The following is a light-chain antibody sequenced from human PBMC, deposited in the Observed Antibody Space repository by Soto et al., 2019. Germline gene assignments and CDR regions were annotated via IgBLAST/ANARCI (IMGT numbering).Light chain of an antibody. CDR1: SSDVGGYNY. CDR3: SSYAGSNQAVV. Sequence: QSVVTQPPSASGSPEQAVTISCTGTSSDVGGYNYVSWYQQHPGKAPKLMIYEVTKRPSGVPDRFSGSKSGNTASLTVSGLQAEDEAVYYCSSYAGSNQAVVFGGGTKVNVL. V-gene: IGLV2-8*01. J-gene: IGLJ2*01. CDR2: EVT.